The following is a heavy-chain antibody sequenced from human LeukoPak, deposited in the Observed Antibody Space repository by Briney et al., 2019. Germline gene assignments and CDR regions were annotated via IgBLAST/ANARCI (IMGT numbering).Heavy chain of an antibody. CDR2: ISSSSSYI. D-gene: IGHD6-19*01. CDR3: ARGLMVAGNGRDY. Sequence: GGSLRLSCAASGFTFSSYSMNWVRQAPGKGLEWVSSISSSSSYIYYVDSVKGRFTISRDNAKNSLYLQMNSLRAEDTAVYYCARGLMVAGNGRDYWGQGTLVTVSS. J-gene: IGHJ4*02. V-gene: IGHV3-21*01. CDR1: GFTFSSYS.